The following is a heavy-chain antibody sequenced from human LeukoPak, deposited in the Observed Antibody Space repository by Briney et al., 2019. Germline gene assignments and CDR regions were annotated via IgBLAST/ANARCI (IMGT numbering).Heavy chain of an antibody. CDR2: FRGDGGST. J-gene: IGHJ5*02. CDR3: ARRITMVRGVDVWFDP. Sequence: GGSLRLSCEVSGFTFSTFGMNWLRQAPGKGLEWVSSFRGDGGSTNYAESVKGRFTISRDNSKNSLYLQMNSLRAEDTALYYCARRITMVRGVDVWFDPWGQGTLVTVSS. CDR1: GFTFSTFG. V-gene: IGHV3-23*01. D-gene: IGHD3-10*01.